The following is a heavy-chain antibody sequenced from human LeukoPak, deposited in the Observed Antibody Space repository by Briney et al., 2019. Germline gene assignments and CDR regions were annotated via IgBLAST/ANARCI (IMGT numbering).Heavy chain of an antibody. J-gene: IGHJ6*02. D-gene: IGHD6-13*01. CDR1: GFTFSSYG. Sequence: PGRSLRLSCAASGFTFSSYGMHWVRQAPGKGLEWVAVISYDGSNKYYADSVKGRFTISRDNSKNTLYLQMNSLRAEDTAVYYCAKEGYSSSWYYYYGMDVWGRGTTVTVSS. CDR2: ISYDGSNK. CDR3: AKEGYSSSWYYYYGMDV. V-gene: IGHV3-30*18.